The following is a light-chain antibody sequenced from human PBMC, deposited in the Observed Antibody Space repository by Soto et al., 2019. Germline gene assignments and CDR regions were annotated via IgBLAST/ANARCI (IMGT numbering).Light chain of an antibody. CDR1: NSGSKN. J-gene: IGLJ2*01. CDR3: QVWDSSTVV. Sequence: SYELTQPLSVSVALGQTARITCGGNNSGSKNVHWYQLNPGQAPVLVIYRDTNRPSGIPERFSGSNSGNTATLAISRAQAGDDADYYCQVWDSSTVVFGGGTKLTVL. V-gene: IGLV3-9*01. CDR2: RDT.